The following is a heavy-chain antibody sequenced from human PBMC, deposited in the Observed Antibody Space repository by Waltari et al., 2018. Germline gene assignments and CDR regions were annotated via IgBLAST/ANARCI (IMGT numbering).Heavy chain of an antibody. CDR1: GGSISSHY. J-gene: IGHJ4*02. D-gene: IGHD6-6*01. CDR2: IYHSGST. Sequence: QVQLQESGPGLVKPSETLSLTCTVSGGSISSHYWSWIRQPPGKGLEWIGSIYHSGSTYYNPSLKSRVTISVDTSKNQFSLKLSSVTAADTAVYYCASLSSIAARRFDYWAREPWSPSPQ. CDR3: ASLSSIAARRFDY. V-gene: IGHV4-59*08.